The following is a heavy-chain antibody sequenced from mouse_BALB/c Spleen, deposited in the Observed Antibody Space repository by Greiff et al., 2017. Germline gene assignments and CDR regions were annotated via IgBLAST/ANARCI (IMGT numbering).Heavy chain of an antibody. D-gene: IGHD1-1*01. CDR2: IYWDDDK. Sequence: QVQLKESGPGILQPSQTLSLTCSFSGFSLSTSGMGVSWIRQPSGKGLEWLAHIYWDDDKRYNPSLKSRLTISKDTSSNQVFLKITSVDTADTATYYGAREDYGSSCPFDYWGQGTTLTVSS. V-gene: IGHV8-12*01. J-gene: IGHJ2*01. CDR1: GFSLSTSGMG. CDR3: AREDYGSSCPFDY.